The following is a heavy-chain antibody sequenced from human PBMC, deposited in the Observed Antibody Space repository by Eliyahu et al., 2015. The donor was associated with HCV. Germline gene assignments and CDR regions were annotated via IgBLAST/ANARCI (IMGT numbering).Heavy chain of an antibody. V-gene: IGHV3-9*01. Sequence: EVQLVESGGGLVQPGRSLRLSCAASGFTFDDYAMHWVRQAPGKGLEWVSGISWNSGNIGYADSVKGRFTISRDNAKNSLYLQMNSLRAEDTALYYCAKDSVPYYGSGRGHWFDPWGQGTLVTVSS. J-gene: IGHJ5*02. CDR2: ISWNSGNI. CDR1: GFTFDDYA. D-gene: IGHD3-10*01. CDR3: AKDSVPYYGSGRGHWFDP.